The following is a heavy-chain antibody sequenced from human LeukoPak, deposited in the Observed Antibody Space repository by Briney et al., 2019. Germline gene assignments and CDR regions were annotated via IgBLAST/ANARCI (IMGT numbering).Heavy chain of an antibody. CDR1: GFTFSSYG. J-gene: IGHJ4*02. Sequence: GGSLRLSCAASGFTFSSYGMHWVRQAPGKGLEWVAFIRYDGSNKYYADSVKGRFTISRDNSKNTLYLQMNSLRAEDTAVYYCAKDGERGYSYGFPDYWGQGTLVTVSS. V-gene: IGHV3-30*02. CDR3: AKDGERGYSYGFPDY. CDR2: IRYDGSNK. D-gene: IGHD5-18*01.